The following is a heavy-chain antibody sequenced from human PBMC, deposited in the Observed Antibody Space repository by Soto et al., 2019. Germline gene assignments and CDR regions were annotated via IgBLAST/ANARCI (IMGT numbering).Heavy chain of an antibody. D-gene: IGHD2-8*02. CDR3: ARDRITGLFDY. V-gene: IGHV4-34*01. Sequence: TSETLSLTCAVYGGSFSGYYWTWIRQPPGTGLEWIGEINHSGSTNYNPSLKSRVTISVDTSKNQFSLKLTSVTAADTAVYYCARDRITGLFDYWGQGTLVTVSS. CDR1: GGSFSGYY. CDR2: INHSGST. J-gene: IGHJ4*02.